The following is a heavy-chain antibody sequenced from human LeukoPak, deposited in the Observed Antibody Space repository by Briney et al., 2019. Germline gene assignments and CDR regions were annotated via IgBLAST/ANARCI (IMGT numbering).Heavy chain of an antibody. V-gene: IGHV3-30*18. CDR3: AKDAHFGGWYYPEY. CDR1: GFPFSNHG. J-gene: IGHJ4*02. D-gene: IGHD6-19*01. CDR2: ISYDGDNK. Sequence: PGGSLRLSCVASGFPFSNHGMHWVRQAPGKGLEWVAVISYDGDNKYYADSVKGRFAISRDNSKNTLYLQMNSLRAEDTAVYFCAKDAHFGGWYYPEYWGQGTLVTVSS.